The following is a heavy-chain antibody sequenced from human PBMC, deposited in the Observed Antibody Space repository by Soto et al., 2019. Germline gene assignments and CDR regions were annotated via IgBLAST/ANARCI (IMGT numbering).Heavy chain of an antibody. V-gene: IGHV3-30*18. Sequence: QVQLVESGGGVVQPGRSLRLSCAASGFTFSSYAMHWVRQAPGKGLEWVAVISYDGSDKYYADSGKGRFTISRDNSKNTLKLQMNSLRADDTAVYYCAKALGELSPESYDYWGQGTLITFSS. D-gene: IGHD3-16*02. CDR3: AKALGELSPESYDY. CDR2: ISYDGSDK. J-gene: IGHJ4*02. CDR1: GFTFSSYA.